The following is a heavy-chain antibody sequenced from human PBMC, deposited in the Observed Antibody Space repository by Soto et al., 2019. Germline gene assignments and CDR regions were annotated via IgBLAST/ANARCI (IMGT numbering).Heavy chain of an antibody. D-gene: IGHD1-7*01. CDR3: ARELELPGDYYYGMDV. J-gene: IGHJ6*02. CDR1: GDSVSSNSAA. Sequence: SQTLSLTCAISGDSVSSNSAAWNWIRQSPSRGLEWLGRTYYRSKWYNDYAVSVKSRITINPDTSKNQFSLQLNSATPKDTAVYYCARELELPGDYYYGMDVWGQGTTVTVSS. V-gene: IGHV6-1*01. CDR2: TYYRSKWYN.